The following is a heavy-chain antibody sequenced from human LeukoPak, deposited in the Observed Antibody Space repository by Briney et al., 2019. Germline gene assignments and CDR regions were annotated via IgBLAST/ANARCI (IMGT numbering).Heavy chain of an antibody. CDR2: IYHSGST. D-gene: IGHD3-22*01. CDR1: GYSISSGYY. V-gene: IGHV4-38-2*01. CDR3: ARQDYYDSSVIDAFDI. J-gene: IGHJ3*02. Sequence: SETLSLTCAVSGYSISSGYYWGWIRQPPGKGLEWIGSIYHSGSTYYNPSLKSRVTISVDTSKNQFSLKLSSVTAADTAVDYCARQDYYDSSVIDAFDIWGQGTMVTVSS.